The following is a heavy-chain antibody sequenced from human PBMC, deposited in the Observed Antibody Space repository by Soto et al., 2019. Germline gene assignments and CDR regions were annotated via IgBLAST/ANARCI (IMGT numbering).Heavy chain of an antibody. V-gene: IGHV1-3*01. Sequence: ASVKVSCKASGYTFTSYAMHWVRQAPGQRLEWMGWINAGNGNTKYSQKFQGRVTITRDTSASTAYMELSSLRSEDTAVYYCARHPNFGEGIPTTNWFDPWGQGTLVTVSS. CDR1: GYTFTSYA. CDR2: INAGNGNT. CDR3: ARHPNFGEGIPTTNWFDP. D-gene: IGHD3-3*01. J-gene: IGHJ5*02.